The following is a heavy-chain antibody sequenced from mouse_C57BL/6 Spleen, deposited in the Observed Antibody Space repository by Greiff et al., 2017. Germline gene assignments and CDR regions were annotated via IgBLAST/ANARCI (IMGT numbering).Heavy chain of an antibody. Sequence: QVQLQQPGTELVKPGASVKLSCKASGYTFTSYWMHWVKQRPGQGLEWIGNINPSNGGTNYNEKFKGKATLTVDKSSSTAYMQLRSLTSADSAVYDCARAYYDDSGYPIDYWGEGTTLTVSA. D-gene: IGHD1-1*01. CDR1: GYTFTSYW. CDR3: ARAYYDDSGYPIDY. V-gene: IGHV1-53*01. CDR2: INPSNGGT. J-gene: IGHJ2*01.